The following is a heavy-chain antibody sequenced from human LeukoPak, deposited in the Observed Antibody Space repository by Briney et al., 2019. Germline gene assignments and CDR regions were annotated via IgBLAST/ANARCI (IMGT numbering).Heavy chain of an antibody. CDR1: GGTFSSYA. Sequence: SVKVSCKASGGTFSSYAISWVRQAPGHGLEWMGGIIPIFGTANYARKFQGRVTITADECTSTAYMELSSLRSEDTAVYYCARAASPLIAVAANFDYWGQGTLVTVSS. V-gene: IGHV1-69*13. CDR3: ARAASPLIAVAANFDY. J-gene: IGHJ4*02. CDR2: IIPIFGTA. D-gene: IGHD6-19*01.